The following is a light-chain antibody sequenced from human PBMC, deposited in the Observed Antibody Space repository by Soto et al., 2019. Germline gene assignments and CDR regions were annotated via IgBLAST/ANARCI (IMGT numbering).Light chain of an antibody. J-gene: IGLJ3*02. CDR3: AAWDDTLSGQGV. CDR1: NSNIGSNT. V-gene: IGLV1-44*01. Sequence: QSVLSQPPSASGTPGQRVTISCSGSNSNIGSNTENWYQQLPGTAPKLLIYSNNQRPSWVPDRFSGSKSGTSASLAISGLQSEDEADYYCAAWDDTLSGQGVFGGGTKLTVL. CDR2: SNN.